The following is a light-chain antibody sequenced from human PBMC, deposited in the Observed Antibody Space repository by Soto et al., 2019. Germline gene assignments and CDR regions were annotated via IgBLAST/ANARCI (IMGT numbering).Light chain of an antibody. CDR3: HQYGTSSLT. CDR2: GAS. Sequence: IVLTQSPGTLSLSPGERATLSCRASQSVSSTYLAWYQQKPGQAPRLLIYGASSRATGIPDRFSGSGSGTDFTLTISRLEPEDFAVYYCHQYGTSSLTFGPGTKVDIK. CDR1: QSVSSTY. V-gene: IGKV3-20*01. J-gene: IGKJ3*01.